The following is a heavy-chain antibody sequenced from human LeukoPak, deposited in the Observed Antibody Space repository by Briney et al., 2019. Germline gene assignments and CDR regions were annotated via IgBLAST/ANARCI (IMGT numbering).Heavy chain of an antibody. J-gene: IGHJ3*02. D-gene: IGHD4-17*01. CDR1: GFNFNNAY. Sequence: GGSLRLSCGASGFNFNNAYMSWVRQAPGTGLEWMGGIIPIFGTANYAQKFQGRVTITADESTSTAYMELSSLRSEDTAVYYCAREDGDYVGLFGAFDIWGQGTMVTVSS. CDR2: IIPIFGTA. CDR3: AREDGDYVGLFGAFDI. V-gene: IGHV1-69*01.